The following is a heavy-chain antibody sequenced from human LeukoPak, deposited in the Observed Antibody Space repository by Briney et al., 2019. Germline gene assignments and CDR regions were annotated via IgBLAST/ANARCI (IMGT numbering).Heavy chain of an antibody. CDR3: AKDVDGYNKGALDY. J-gene: IGHJ4*02. Sequence: GRSLRLSCAAAGFTFDDYAMHWVRQAPGKGLEWVSLISGDGGSTYYADYVKGRFTITRDNSKNSLYLQMNSLRTEDTALYYCAKDVDGYNKGALDYWGQGTLVTVSS. CDR2: ISGDGGST. V-gene: IGHV3-43*02. D-gene: IGHD5-24*01. CDR1: GFTFDDYA.